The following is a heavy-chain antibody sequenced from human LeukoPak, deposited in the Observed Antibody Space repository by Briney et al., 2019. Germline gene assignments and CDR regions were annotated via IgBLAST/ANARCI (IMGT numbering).Heavy chain of an antibody. D-gene: IGHD1-14*01. CDR2: IYYSGST. CDR3: ATPGRSYALSAFDI. Sequence: KASETLSLTCTVSGGSISSGDYYWSWIRQPPGKGLEWIGYIYYSGSTYYNPSLKSRVTISVDTSKNQFSLKLSSVTAADTAVYYCATPGRSYALSAFDIWGQGTMVTVSS. V-gene: IGHV4-30-4*01. CDR1: GGSISSGDYY. J-gene: IGHJ3*02.